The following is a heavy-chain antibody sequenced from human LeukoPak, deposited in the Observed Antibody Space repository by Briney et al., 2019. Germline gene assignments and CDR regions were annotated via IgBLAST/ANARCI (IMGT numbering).Heavy chain of an antibody. CDR3: AREGPYDFWSGYLDY. CDR2: IYYSGST. D-gene: IGHD3-3*01. J-gene: IGHJ4*02. Sequence: SETLSLTCTVSGGSISSYYWSWIRQPPGKGLEWIGYIYYSGSTNYNPSLKSRVTISVDTSKNQFSLKLSSVTAADTAVHYCAREGPYDFWSGYLDYWGQGTLVTVSS. CDR1: GGSISSYY. V-gene: IGHV4-59*01.